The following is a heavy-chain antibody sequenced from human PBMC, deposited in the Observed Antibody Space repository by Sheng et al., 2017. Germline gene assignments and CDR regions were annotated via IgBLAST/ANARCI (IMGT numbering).Heavy chain of an antibody. CDR2: ISYDGSET. CDR3: ARDVPHSGRGGFDI. CDR1: GFTFNNHP. Sequence: ESGGGVVQPGRSLRLSCAASGFTFNNHPMHWVRQAPGKGLECVGVISYDGSETYYADSVKGRFSISRDSSENTVFLQLSSLRPDDTAVYYCARDVPHSGRGGFDIWGQGTMVTVSS. D-gene: IGHD1-26*01. V-gene: IGHV3-30*04. J-gene: IGHJ3*02.